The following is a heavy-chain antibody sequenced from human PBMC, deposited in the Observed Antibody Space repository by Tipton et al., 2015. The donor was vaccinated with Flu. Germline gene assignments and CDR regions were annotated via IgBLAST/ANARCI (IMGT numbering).Heavy chain of an antibody. V-gene: IGHV3-48*03. CDR3: AREVSTGYSSSWGCYYGMDV. Sequence: SLRLSCAASGFTFSGYEMNWVRQAPGKGLEWVSCISSGGSTIYYADSVKGRFTISRDNAKNSLYLQMNSLRAEDTAIYYCAREVSTGYSSSWGCYYGMDVWGQGTTVTVSS. CDR2: ISSGGSTI. D-gene: IGHD6-13*01. J-gene: IGHJ6*02. CDR1: GFTFSGYE.